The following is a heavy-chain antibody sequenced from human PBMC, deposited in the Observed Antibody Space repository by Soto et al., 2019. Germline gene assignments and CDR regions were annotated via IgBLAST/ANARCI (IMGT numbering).Heavy chain of an antibody. Sequence: ASVKVSCKASGYTFTSYAMHWVRQAPGQRLEWMGSINAGNGNTKYSQKFQGRVTITRDTSASTAYMELSSLRSEDTAVYYCARDYNEVVLMVYANWFDPWGQGTLVTVSS. CDR3: ARDYNEVVLMVYANWFDP. CDR2: INAGNGNT. V-gene: IGHV1-3*01. J-gene: IGHJ5*02. D-gene: IGHD2-8*01. CDR1: GYTFTSYA.